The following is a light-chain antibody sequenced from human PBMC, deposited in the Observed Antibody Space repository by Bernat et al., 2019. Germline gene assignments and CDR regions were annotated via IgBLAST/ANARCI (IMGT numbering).Light chain of an antibody. V-gene: IGLV1-47*02. Sequence: QSVLTQPPSASGTPGQRVTISCSGRYSNIGNNYVYWYQQLPGTAPKVLISHASQRAPGVPDRFSGSKSGTSASLAISGLRSDDEATYYCASWDDSLTSGVFGGGTKLTVL. CDR3: ASWDDSLTSGV. J-gene: IGLJ2*01. CDR2: HAS. CDR1: YSNIGNNY.